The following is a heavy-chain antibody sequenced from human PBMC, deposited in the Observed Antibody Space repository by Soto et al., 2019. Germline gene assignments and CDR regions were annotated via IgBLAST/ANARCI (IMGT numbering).Heavy chain of an antibody. J-gene: IGHJ4*02. Sequence: GESLKISCKGSGYSFTSYWIGWGRQMPGKGLEWMGIIYPGDPDTRYSPSFQGQVTISADKSISTAYLQWSSLKASDTAMYYCARHRSWAEYYFDYWGQGTLVTVSS. CDR2: IYPGDPDT. CDR3: ARHRSWAEYYFDY. V-gene: IGHV5-51*01. D-gene: IGHD2-15*01. CDR1: GYSFTSYW.